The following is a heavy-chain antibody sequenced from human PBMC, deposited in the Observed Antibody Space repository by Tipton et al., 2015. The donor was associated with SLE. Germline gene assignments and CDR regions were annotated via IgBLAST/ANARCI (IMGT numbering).Heavy chain of an antibody. Sequence: SLRLSCAASGFTFSNYWMNWVRQAPGKGLKWVAVISYDGSNKYYADSVKGRFTISRDNSKNTLYLQMNSLRAEDTAVYYCAKDPQVVAASHYFDYWGQGTLVTVSS. J-gene: IGHJ4*02. CDR3: AKDPQVVAASHYFDY. V-gene: IGHV3-30*18. CDR2: ISYDGSNK. CDR1: GFTFSNYW. D-gene: IGHD2-15*01.